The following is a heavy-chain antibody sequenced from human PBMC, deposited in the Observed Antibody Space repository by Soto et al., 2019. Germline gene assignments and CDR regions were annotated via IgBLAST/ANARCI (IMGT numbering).Heavy chain of an antibody. CDR2: ISYDGSNK. J-gene: IGHJ6*02. V-gene: IGHV3-30*18. D-gene: IGHD4-4*01. Sequence: GGSLRLSCAASGFTFSSYGMHWVRQAPGKGLEWVAVISYDGSNKYYADSVKGRFTISRDNSKNTLYLQMNSLRAEDTAVYYCAKSHYSNYKYYYYGMDVWGQGTTVTVSS. CDR1: GFTFSSYG. CDR3: AKSHYSNYKYYYYGMDV.